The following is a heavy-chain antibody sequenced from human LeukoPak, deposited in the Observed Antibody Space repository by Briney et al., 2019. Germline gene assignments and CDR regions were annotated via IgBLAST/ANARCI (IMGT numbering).Heavy chain of an antibody. CDR2: ISSSSSYI. CDR3: ARDGEDFCSGYCLDY. Sequence: GGCLRLSCAASGFTFSSYSVNSGRQTPGERGGWVSSISSSSSYIYSADGVKGRFTIARDNAKNSMYLQKNSLRAEDTAVNYCARDGEDFCSGYCLDYWGRGPLVIV. J-gene: IGHJ4*02. D-gene: IGHD3-3*01. V-gene: IGHV3-21*01. CDR1: GFTFSSYS.